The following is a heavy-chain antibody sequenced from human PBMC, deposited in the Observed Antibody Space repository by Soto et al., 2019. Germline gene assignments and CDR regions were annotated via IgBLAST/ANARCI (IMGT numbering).Heavy chain of an antibody. J-gene: IGHJ3*02. CDR3: ARGGTMIVVAEGAFDI. CDR1: GGSISSGGHY. D-gene: IGHD3-22*01. CDR2: IYYSGNT. Sequence: QVQLQESGPGLVKPSQTLSLTCSVSGGSISSGGHYWSWIRQHPGKGLEWIGYIYYSGNTYYNPSLKRRVTSTVATSKRKFSLKLSSVTAADTAVYYCARGGTMIVVAEGAFDIWGQGTMVTVSS. V-gene: IGHV4-31*03.